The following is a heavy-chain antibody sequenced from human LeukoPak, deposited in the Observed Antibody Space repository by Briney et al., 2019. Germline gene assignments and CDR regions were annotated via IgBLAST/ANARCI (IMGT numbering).Heavy chain of an antibody. D-gene: IGHD3-22*01. CDR3: ARVKTYSSGYYHYYYYMDV. J-gene: IGHJ6*03. CDR2: INPNSGGT. Sequence: ASVKVSCKASGYTFTGYYMHWVRQAPGQGLEWMGWINPNSGGTNYAQKFQGRVTMTRDTSISTAYMELSRLRSDDTAVYYCARVKTYSSGYYHYYYYMDVWGKGTTVTVSS. CDR1: GYTFTGYY. V-gene: IGHV1-2*02.